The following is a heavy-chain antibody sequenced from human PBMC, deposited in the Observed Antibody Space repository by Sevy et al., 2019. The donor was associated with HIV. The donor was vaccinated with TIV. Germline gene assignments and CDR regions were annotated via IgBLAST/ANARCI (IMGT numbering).Heavy chain of an antibody. Sequence: ASVKVSCKASGYTFTGQYIHWVRQAPGQGLEWMGWINPNSGGTNYRQDFQGRVTLTRDTSITTAYMELSGLKSDDTAIYYCARDLRLRRYSYGSFDYWGQGTLVTVSS. D-gene: IGHD5-18*01. CDR2: INPNSGGT. V-gene: IGHV1-2*02. J-gene: IGHJ4*02. CDR3: ARDLRLRRYSYGSFDY. CDR1: GYTFTGQY.